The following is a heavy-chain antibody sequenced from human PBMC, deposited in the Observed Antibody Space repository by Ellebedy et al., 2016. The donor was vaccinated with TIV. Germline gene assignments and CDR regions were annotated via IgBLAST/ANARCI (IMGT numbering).Heavy chain of an antibody. J-gene: IGHJ4*02. CDR1: GFTFSHYG. CDR2: IRYDGSNK. Sequence: GESLKISCAASGFTFSHYGMHWVRQAPGKGLEWVAFIRYDGSNKYYADSVKGRFTISRDNSKNTLYLQMNSLRADDTGVYYCARGGRKTSYFWQYWGQGTPLTVSP. V-gene: IGHV3-30*02. D-gene: IGHD1-14*01. CDR3: ARGGRKTSYFWQY.